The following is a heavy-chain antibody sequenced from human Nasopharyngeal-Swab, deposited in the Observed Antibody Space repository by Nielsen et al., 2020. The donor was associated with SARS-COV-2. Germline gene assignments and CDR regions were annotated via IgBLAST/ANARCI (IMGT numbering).Heavy chain of an antibody. CDR2: ISSSSSYI. CDR3: ARDKGYSSLQSSSDY. D-gene: IGHD6-13*01. J-gene: IGHJ4*02. V-gene: IGHV3-21*01. Sequence: GESLKISCAASRFTFSSYSMNWVRQAPGKGLEWVSSISSSSSYIYYADSVKGRFTISRDNAKNSLYLQMNSLRAEDTAVYYCARDKGYSSLQSSSDYWGQGTLVTVSS. CDR1: RFTFSSYS.